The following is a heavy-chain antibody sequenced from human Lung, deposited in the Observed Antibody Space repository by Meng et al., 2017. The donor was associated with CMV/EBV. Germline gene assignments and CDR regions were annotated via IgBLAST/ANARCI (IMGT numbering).Heavy chain of an antibody. V-gene: IGHV5-51*01. CDR2: IYPGDSDT. D-gene: IGHD1-26*01. CDR1: GYTFSNYW. CDR3: TRLEDGSSYLGH. J-gene: IGHJ4*02. Sequence: KVSCKGSGYTFSNYWIGWVRQTPGKGLEWMGIIYPGDSDTRYSPSFQGQVTISADKSISTAYLQWSNLKASDTAMYYCTRLEDGSSYLGHWGQGTLVTASS.